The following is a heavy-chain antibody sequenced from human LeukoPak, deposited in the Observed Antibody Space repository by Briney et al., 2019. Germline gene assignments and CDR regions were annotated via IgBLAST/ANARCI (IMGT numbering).Heavy chain of an antibody. J-gene: IGHJ6*02. CDR3: AKEPTSTVTTGMDV. Sequence: PGGSLRLSCAASGFTFSSYAMSWVRQAPGKGLEWVSAISGSGGGTYYADSVKGRFTISRDNSKNTLYLQMNSLRAEDTAVYYCAKEPTSTVTTGMDVWGQGTTVTVSS. V-gene: IGHV3-23*01. D-gene: IGHD4-17*01. CDR1: GFTFSSYA. CDR2: ISGSGGGT.